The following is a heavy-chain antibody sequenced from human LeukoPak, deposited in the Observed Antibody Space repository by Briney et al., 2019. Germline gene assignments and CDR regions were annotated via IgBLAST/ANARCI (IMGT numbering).Heavy chain of an antibody. J-gene: IGHJ6*03. V-gene: IGHV1-2*02. D-gene: IGHD1-1*01. CDR1: GYTFTSYG. Sequence: ASVKVSCKASGYTFTSYGISWVRQAPGQGLEWMGWMNPHSGATKYAQKFQGRVTMTRDTSISTAYMELSRLTSDDTAVFYCARGAVRLRDFMDVWGKGTTVTVSS. CDR3: ARGAVRLRDFMDV. CDR2: MNPHSGAT.